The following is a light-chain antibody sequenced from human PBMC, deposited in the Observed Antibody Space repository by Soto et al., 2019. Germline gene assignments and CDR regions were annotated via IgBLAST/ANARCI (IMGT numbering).Light chain of an antibody. CDR2: GAS. CDR1: QSVGGS. Sequence: VMTQSPATLSVSPGERVTLSFRASQSVGGSLAWYRQKPGQAPSLLVYGASNRATGIPDRFSGSGSGTDFTLTISRLEPEDFAVYYCQQYGSSGTFGQGTKVDI. CDR3: QQYGSSGT. V-gene: IGKV3-20*01. J-gene: IGKJ1*01.